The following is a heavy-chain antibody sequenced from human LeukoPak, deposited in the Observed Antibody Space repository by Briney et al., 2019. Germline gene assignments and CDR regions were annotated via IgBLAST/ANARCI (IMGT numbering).Heavy chain of an antibody. V-gene: IGHV3-11*06. J-gene: IGHJ4*02. CDR1: GFTFSDYY. CDR2: ISSGSNYI. D-gene: IGHD3-9*01. CDR3: VRATDTGSSSPDY. Sequence: GGSLRLSCAASGFTFSDYYMSWIRQAPGKGLEWVSYISSGSNYINYADSVKGRFTISRDNAKNSLYLQMNSLRAEDTALYYCVRATDTGSSSPDYWGQGTLVTVSS.